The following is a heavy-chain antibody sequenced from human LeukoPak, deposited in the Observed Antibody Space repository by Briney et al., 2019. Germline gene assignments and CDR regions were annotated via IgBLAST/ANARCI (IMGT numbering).Heavy chain of an antibody. Sequence: KPSETLSLTCAVYGGSFSGYYWSWIRQPPGKGLEWIGEINHSGSTNYNPSLKSRVTISVDTSKNQFSLKLSSVTAADTAVYYCARAAHSGSLAPFDYWGQGTLVTVSS. CDR3: ARAAHSGSLAPFDY. D-gene: IGHD1-26*01. CDR2: INHSGST. J-gene: IGHJ4*02. CDR1: GGSFSGYY. V-gene: IGHV4-34*01.